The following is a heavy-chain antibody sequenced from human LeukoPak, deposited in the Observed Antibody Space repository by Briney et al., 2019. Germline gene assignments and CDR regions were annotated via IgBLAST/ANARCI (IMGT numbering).Heavy chain of an antibody. D-gene: IGHD6-13*01. CDR1: GFTFSSYA. V-gene: IGHV3-30-3*01. CDR3: ARDYIGLGKGAKVSYYFDY. CDR2: ISYDGSNK. Sequence: GGSLRSSCAASGFTFSSYAMHWVRQAPGKGLEWVAVISYDGSNKYYADSVKGRFTISRDNSKNTLYLQMNSLRAEDTAVYYCARDYIGLGKGAKVSYYFDYWGQGTLVTVSS. J-gene: IGHJ4*02.